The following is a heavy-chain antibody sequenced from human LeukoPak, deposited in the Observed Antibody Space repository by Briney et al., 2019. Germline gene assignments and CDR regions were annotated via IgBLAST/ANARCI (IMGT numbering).Heavy chain of an antibody. V-gene: IGHV3-23*01. CDR3: AKDLEGAAVAGPCDY. Sequence: GGSLRLSCAASGFTFSSYAMGWVRQAPGKGLEWVSAISGSGGSTYYADSVKGRFTISRNNFKNTLYVQMNSLRAEDTAVYYCAKDLEGAAVAGPCDYWGQGTLVTISS. CDR2: ISGSGGST. D-gene: IGHD6-19*01. J-gene: IGHJ4*02. CDR1: GFTFSSYA.